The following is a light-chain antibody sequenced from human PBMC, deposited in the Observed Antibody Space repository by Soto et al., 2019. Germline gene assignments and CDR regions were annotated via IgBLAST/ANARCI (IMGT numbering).Light chain of an antibody. CDR3: QQYATSPIT. J-gene: IGKJ5*01. CDR1: QSVASNY. Sequence: EIVLTQSPGTLSLSPGARATLSCRASQSVASNYVAWYQQRRGQAPRLLIHGASNRAAGIPERFSGSGSGTDYTLTISRLEPEDFAVYYCQQYATSPITFGQGTRLEIK. CDR2: GAS. V-gene: IGKV3-20*01.